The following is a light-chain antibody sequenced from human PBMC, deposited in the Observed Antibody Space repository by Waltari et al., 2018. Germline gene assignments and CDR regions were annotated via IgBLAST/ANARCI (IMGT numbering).Light chain of an antibody. CDR3: QQYYSTSGWT. Sequence: DIVMTQSPDSLAVSLGERATINCKSTESLLYDYNNQHFLAWYQQKPGQPPKLLIYWASIRESGVPDRFSGSGSGTDFTLTISSLQAEDVAVYYCQQYYSTSGWTFGQGTKVEIK. J-gene: IGKJ1*01. CDR1: ESLLYDYNNQHF. CDR2: WAS. V-gene: IGKV4-1*01.